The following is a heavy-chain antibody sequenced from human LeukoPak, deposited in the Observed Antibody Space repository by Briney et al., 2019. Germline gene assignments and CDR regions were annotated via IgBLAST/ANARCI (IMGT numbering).Heavy chain of an antibody. Sequence: PGGSLRLSCAASGFTFSSYAMSWVRQAPGKGLEWVSAISGSGGSTYYADSVKGRFTISRDNSKNTLYLQMNSLRAEDTAVYYCAKGRPTPPIQYGSGSPLYFDYWGQGTLVTVSS. V-gene: IGHV3-23*01. D-gene: IGHD3-10*01. CDR3: AKGRPTPPIQYGSGSPLYFDY. J-gene: IGHJ4*02. CDR2: ISGSGGST. CDR1: GFTFSSYA.